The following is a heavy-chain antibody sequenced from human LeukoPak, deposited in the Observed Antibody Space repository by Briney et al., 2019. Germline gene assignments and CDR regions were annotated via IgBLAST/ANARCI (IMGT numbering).Heavy chain of an antibody. V-gene: IGHV3-23*01. CDR3: ASRGGSGCFDP. Sequence: GGSLRLSCAASGFTFSTYAMSWVRQAPGKGREWVSDISGSGGSTYYAASVTGRFTISRDNSKNTLYLQMSNLRAEDTAVYYCASRGGSGCFDPWGQGTLVTASS. CDR2: ISGSGGST. D-gene: IGHD2-15*01. CDR1: GFTFSTYA. J-gene: IGHJ5*02.